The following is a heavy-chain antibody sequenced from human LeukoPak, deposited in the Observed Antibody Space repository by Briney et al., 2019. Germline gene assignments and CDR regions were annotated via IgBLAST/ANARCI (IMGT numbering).Heavy chain of an antibody. CDR1: GFTVSSYA. D-gene: IGHD6-25*01. CDR2: VSVSGSST. V-gene: IGHV3-23*01. Sequence: GGSLRLSCAASGFTVSSYAMSWFRQAPAKGLEWVSAVSVSGSSTYYTDSVKGRFTISRDNSKNTLYLETNSLRADDTAVYYCAKASGTYYFDYWGQGILVTVSS. CDR3: AKASGTYYFDY. J-gene: IGHJ4*02.